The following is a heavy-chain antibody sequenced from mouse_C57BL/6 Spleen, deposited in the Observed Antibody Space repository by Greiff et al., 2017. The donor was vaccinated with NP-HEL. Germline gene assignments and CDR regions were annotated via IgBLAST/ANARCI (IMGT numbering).Heavy chain of an antibody. CDR1: GFSFNTYA. D-gene: IGHD3-1*01. CDR2: IRSKSNNYAT. CDR3: VIGAWFAY. J-gene: IGHJ3*01. Sequence: EVQVVESGGGLVQPKGSLKLSCAASGFSFNTYAMNWVRQAPGKGLEWVARIRSKSNNYATYYADPVKDRFTISRDDSESMIYLQMNNWKTEDTAMYYCVIGAWFAYWGQGTLVTVSA. V-gene: IGHV10-1*01.